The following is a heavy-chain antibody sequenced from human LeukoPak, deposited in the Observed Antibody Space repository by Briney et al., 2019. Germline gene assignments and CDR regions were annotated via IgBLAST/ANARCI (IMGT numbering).Heavy chain of an antibody. CDR2: IYYSGST. D-gene: IGHD1-7*01. CDR3: AREAGTRNWFDP. Sequence: SETLSLTCTVSGVSISSYYWSWIRQPPGKGLEWIGYIYYSGSTYYNPSLKSRVTISVDTSKNQFSLKLSSVTAADTAVYYCAREAGTRNWFDPWGQGTLVTVSS. V-gene: IGHV4-30-4*01. CDR1: GVSISSYY. J-gene: IGHJ5*02.